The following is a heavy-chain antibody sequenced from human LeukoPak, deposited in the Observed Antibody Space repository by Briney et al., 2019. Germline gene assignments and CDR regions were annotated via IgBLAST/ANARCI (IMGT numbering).Heavy chain of an antibody. Sequence: PSETLSLTCAAYGGSFSSYYWSWIRQPPGKGLEWVGNIYYSGSSYYNPSLKSRVTISVNTSKNQFSLKLSSVTAADTAVYYCARTRYYYNSSSYGAPYYFDYWGQGTLVTVSS. V-gene: IGHV4-34*01. CDR3: ARTRYYYNSSSYGAPYYFDY. CDR2: IYYSGSS. D-gene: IGHD3-10*01. J-gene: IGHJ4*02. CDR1: GGSFSSYY.